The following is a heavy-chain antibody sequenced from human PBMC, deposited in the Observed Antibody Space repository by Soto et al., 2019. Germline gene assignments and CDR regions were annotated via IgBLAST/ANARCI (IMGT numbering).Heavy chain of an antibody. CDR3: ARDLPNYYGSIPDV. CDR2: IYYSGST. D-gene: IGHD3-10*01. V-gene: IGHV4-59*01. Sequence: SETLSLTCTVSGGSISSYYWSWIRQPPGKGLEWIGYIYYSGSTNYNPSLKSRVTISVDTSKNQFSLKLSSVTAADTAVYYCARDLPNYYGSIPDVWGKGTTVTVSS. J-gene: IGHJ6*04. CDR1: GGSISSYY.